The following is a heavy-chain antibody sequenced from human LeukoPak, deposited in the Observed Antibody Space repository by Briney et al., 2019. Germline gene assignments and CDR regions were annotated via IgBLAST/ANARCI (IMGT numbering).Heavy chain of an antibody. J-gene: IGHJ1*01. D-gene: IGHD6-19*01. CDR2: IYSSGIT. Sequence: SETLSLTCSVSGGSISNYYWSWIRQPPGKGLEWIGYIYSSGITDYTPSLKSRVTISVDTSNNQFSLDLSSVTAADTAVYYCARSRYSSGGALYGFWGQGTLVSASS. V-gene: IGHV4-59*01. CDR3: ARSRYSSGGALYGF. CDR1: GGSISNYY.